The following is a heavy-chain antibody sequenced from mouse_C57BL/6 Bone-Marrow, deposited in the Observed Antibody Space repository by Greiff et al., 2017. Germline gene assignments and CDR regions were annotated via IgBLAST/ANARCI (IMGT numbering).Heavy chain of an antibody. D-gene: IGHD1-1*01. J-gene: IGHJ2*01. V-gene: IGHV1-64*01. Sequence: VQLQQPGAELVKPGASVKLSCKASGYTFTSYWMHWVKQRPGQGLEWIGMIHPNSGSTNYNEKFKSKATLTVDKSSSTAYMQLSSLTSEDSAVYYCARPISTVVAFDYGGQGTTLTLSA. CDR3: ARPISTVVAFDY. CDR2: IHPNSGST. CDR1: GYTFTSYW.